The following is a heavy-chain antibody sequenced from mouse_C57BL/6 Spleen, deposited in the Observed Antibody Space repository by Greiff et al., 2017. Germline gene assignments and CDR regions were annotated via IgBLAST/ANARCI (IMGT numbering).Heavy chain of an antibody. CDR2: INPGSGGT. CDR1: GYAFTNYL. CDR3: ARNYGSENFDY. D-gene: IGHD1-1*01. V-gene: IGHV1-54*01. J-gene: IGHJ2*01. Sequence: VMLVESGAELVRPGTSVKVSCKASGYAFTNYLIEWVKQRPGQGLEWIGVINPGSGGTNYNEKFKGKATLTADKSSSTAYMQLSSLTSEDSAVYFCARNYGSENFDYWGQGTTLTVSS.